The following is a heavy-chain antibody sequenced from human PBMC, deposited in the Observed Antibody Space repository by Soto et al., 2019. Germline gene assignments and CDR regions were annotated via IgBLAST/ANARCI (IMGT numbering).Heavy chain of an antibody. CDR3: ARGGIAVAGPYYYYYGMDV. CDR1: GDSISRDGYS. CDR2: IYYSGST. V-gene: IGHV4-31*03. D-gene: IGHD6-19*01. J-gene: IGHJ6*02. Sequence: PSVTPSLTCTVSGDSISRDGYSWRWIRQQPGNSLEWIGYIYYSGSTYYNPSLKSRVTISVDTSKNQFSLKLSSVTAADTAVYYCARGGIAVAGPYYYYYGMDVWGQGTTVTVSS.